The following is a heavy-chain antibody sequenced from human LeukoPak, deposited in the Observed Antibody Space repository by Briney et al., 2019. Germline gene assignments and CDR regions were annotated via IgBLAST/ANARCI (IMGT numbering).Heavy chain of an antibody. CDR2: ISSSSSTI. V-gene: IGHV3-48*03. Sequence: GGSLRLSCAASGFTFRSYEMNWVRQAPGKGLEWVSYISSSSSTIYYADSVKGRFTISRDNARDSLYLQMSSLRSEDTAVYYCARGDPYYDVRSPWLMGAFDIWGQGTMVTVSS. CDR1: GFTFRSYE. J-gene: IGHJ3*02. CDR3: ARGDPYYDVRSPWLMGAFDI. D-gene: IGHD3-3*01.